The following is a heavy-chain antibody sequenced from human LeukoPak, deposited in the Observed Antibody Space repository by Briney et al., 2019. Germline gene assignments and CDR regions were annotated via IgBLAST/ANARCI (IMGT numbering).Heavy chain of an antibody. Sequence: SETLSLTCTVSGGSISSYYWSWIRQPPGKGLEWIGYIYYSGSTNYKPSLKSRVTISVDTSKNQFSLKLSSVTAADTAVYYCARGGYYGSGNDFRFDPWGQGTLVTVPS. CDR1: GGSISSYY. D-gene: IGHD3-10*01. J-gene: IGHJ5*02. CDR3: ARGGYYGSGNDFRFDP. V-gene: IGHV4-59*01. CDR2: IYYSGST.